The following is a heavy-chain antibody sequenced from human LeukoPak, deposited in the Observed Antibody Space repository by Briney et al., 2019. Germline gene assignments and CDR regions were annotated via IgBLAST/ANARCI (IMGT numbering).Heavy chain of an antibody. CDR3: ARDPGSGACDP. CDR1: GGSITSGGYS. CDR2: IYYSGST. J-gene: IGHJ5*02. Sequence: PSETLSLTCTVSGGSITSGGYSWSWIRQHPGKGLEWIRYIYYSGSTYYNPSLKSRITISVDSSKNQFSLRLSSVTAADTAVYYCARDPGSGACDPWGQGTLVTVSP. V-gene: IGHV4-31*03. D-gene: IGHD1-26*01.